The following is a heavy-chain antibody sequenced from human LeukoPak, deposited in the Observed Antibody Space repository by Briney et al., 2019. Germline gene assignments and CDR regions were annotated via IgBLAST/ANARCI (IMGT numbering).Heavy chain of an antibody. CDR1: GFTFSSYS. J-gene: IGHJ4*02. V-gene: IGHV3-21*04. Sequence: GGSLRLPCAASGFTFSSYSMNWVRQAPGERLEWVSSISSSSSYIYYADPVKGRFTISRDFSKNTVFLHMNSLRAEDTAMYYCARGDDSGYYDYFDYWGQGALVTVSS. D-gene: IGHD3-22*01. CDR3: ARGDDSGYYDYFDY. CDR2: ISSSSSYI.